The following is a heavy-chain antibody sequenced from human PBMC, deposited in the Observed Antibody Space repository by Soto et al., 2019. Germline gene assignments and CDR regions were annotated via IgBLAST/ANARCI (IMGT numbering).Heavy chain of an antibody. CDR3: ARHLGGYDLSWFDP. J-gene: IGHJ5*02. V-gene: IGHV4-34*01. CDR2: IYHSGST. CDR1: GGSFSGYY. D-gene: IGHD5-12*01. Sequence: NPSETLSLTCAVYGGSFSGYYWSWIRQPPGKGREWIGGIYHSGSTYYNPSLKSRVTISVDTSKNQFSLKLSSVTAADTAVYYCARHLGGYDLSWFDPWGQGTLVTVSS.